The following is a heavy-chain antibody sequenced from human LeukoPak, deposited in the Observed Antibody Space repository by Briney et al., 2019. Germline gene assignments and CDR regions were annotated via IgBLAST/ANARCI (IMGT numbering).Heavy chain of an antibody. CDR2: IYYSGST. V-gene: IGHV4-39*07. CDR1: GGSISSSSYY. D-gene: IGHD6-13*01. CDR3: ARDGYSSS. Sequence: SETLSLTCTVSGGSISSSSYYWGWIRQPPGKGLEWIGSIYYSGSTYYNPSLKSRDTISVDTSKNQFSLKLSSVTAADTAVYYCARDGYSSSWGQGTLVAVSS. J-gene: IGHJ4*02.